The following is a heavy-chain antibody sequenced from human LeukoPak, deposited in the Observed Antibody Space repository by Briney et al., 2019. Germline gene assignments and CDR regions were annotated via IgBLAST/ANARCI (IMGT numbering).Heavy chain of an antibody. Sequence: GGSLRLSCAASGFTFSSYAMHWVRQAPGKGLEWVAVMSYDGSNKYYADSVKGRFTISRDNSKNTLYLQMNSLRAEDTAVYYCAKNGDRGAYCSGGTCYPYYYYYMDVWGKGTTVTISS. CDR3: AKNGDRGAYCSGGTCYPYYYYYMDV. J-gene: IGHJ6*03. CDR2: MSYDGSNK. V-gene: IGHV3-30*04. CDR1: GFTFSSYA. D-gene: IGHD2-15*01.